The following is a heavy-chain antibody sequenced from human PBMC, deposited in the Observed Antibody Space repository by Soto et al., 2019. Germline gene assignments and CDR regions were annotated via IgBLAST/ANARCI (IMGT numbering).Heavy chain of an antibody. D-gene: IGHD2-15*01. Sequence: ASVKVSCKASGGTFSSYAISWVRQAPGQGLEWMGIIDPTGGSTSYAQKFQGRVTMTRDTSTSTVYMELSSLRSEDTAVYYCARDYYSGSRASDIWGQGTMVTVSS. J-gene: IGHJ3*02. V-gene: IGHV1-46*01. CDR1: GGTFSSYA. CDR3: ARDYYSGSRASDI. CDR2: IDPTGGST.